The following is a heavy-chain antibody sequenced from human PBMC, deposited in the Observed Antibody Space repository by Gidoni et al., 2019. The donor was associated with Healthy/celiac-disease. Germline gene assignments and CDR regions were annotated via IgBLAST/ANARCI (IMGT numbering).Heavy chain of an antibody. D-gene: IGHD1-26*01. CDR2: ISSSSSYT. J-gene: IGHJ5*02. V-gene: IGHV3-11*05. CDR1: GFTFSDYY. Sequence: QVQLVESGGGLVKPGGSLRLSCAASGFTFSDYYMSWIRQAPGKGLEWVSYISSSSSYTNYADSVKGRFTISRDNAKNSLYLQMNSLRAEDTAVYYCARRVGVDQGDWFDPWGQGTLVTVSS. CDR3: ARRVGVDQGDWFDP.